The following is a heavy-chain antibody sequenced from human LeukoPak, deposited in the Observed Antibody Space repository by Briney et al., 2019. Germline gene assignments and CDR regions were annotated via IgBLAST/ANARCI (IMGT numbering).Heavy chain of an antibody. CDR1: GYTFTSYY. D-gene: IGHD6-13*01. V-gene: IGHV1-46*01. J-gene: IGHJ4*02. CDR3: AADSSSWYSFDY. Sequence: GASVKVSCKASGYTFTSYYMHWVRQAPGQGLEWMGIINPSGGSTSYAQKFQGRVTMTRDMSTSTVYMGLSSLRSEDTAVYYCAADSSSWYSFDYWGQGTLVTVSS. CDR2: INPSGGST.